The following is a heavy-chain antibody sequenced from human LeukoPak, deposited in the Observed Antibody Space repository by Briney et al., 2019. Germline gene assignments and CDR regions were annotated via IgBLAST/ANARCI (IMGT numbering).Heavy chain of an antibody. CDR2: IVVGSGNT. CDR1: GFTFTSSA. D-gene: IGHD3-3*01. Sequence: GTSVKVSCKASGFTFTSSAVQWVRQARGQRLEWIGWIVVGSGNTNYAQKFQERVTITRDMSTSTAYMELSSLRSEDTAVYYCAADPTAYYDFSIRFDPWGQGTQVTVAS. J-gene: IGHJ5*02. CDR3: AADPTAYYDFSIRFDP. V-gene: IGHV1-58*01.